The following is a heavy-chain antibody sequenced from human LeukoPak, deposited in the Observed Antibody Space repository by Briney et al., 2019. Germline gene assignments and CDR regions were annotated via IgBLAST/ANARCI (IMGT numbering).Heavy chain of an antibody. CDR2: ISSSGSTI. CDR1: GFTFSDYY. CDR3: ARDSSSGLNHDY. Sequence: GGSLRLSCAASGFTFSDYYMSWIRQAPGKGLEWVSYISSSGSTIYFADSVKGRFTISRDNAKNSLYLQMNSLRAEDTAVYYCARDSSSGLNHDYWGQGTLVTVSS. V-gene: IGHV3-11*04. D-gene: IGHD6-13*01. J-gene: IGHJ4*02.